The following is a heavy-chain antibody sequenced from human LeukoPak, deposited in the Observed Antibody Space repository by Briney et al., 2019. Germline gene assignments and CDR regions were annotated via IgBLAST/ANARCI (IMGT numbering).Heavy chain of an antibody. CDR1: GFTFSSYG. CDR2: IRYDGSNK. CDR3: ASLAYSSSFALNPFGGYYYYMDV. V-gene: IGHV3-30*02. J-gene: IGHJ6*03. D-gene: IGHD6-6*01. Sequence: GGSLRLSCAASGFTFSSYGMHWVRQAPGKGLEWVAFIRYDGSNKYYADSVKGRFTISRDNSKNTLYLQMNSLRAEDTAVYYCASLAYSSSFALNPFGGYYYYMDVWGKGTTVTVSS.